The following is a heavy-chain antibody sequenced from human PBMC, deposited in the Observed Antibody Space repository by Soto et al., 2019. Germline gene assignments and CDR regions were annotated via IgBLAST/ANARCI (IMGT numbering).Heavy chain of an antibody. V-gene: IGHV4-59*08. CDR2: IYYAGST. CDR3: ARLGAFYQSLDP. D-gene: IGHD3-3*02. Sequence: QLQLQESGPGLVKPSETLSITCTVSGGSFSPNYWSWIRQPPGKGLRWVEYIYYAGSTSYNPSLKSRVTISLDTSTSQFSLSLSFVPAADTAVYYCARLGAFYQSLDPWGPGTLVTVSS. CDR1: GGSFSPNY. J-gene: IGHJ5*02.